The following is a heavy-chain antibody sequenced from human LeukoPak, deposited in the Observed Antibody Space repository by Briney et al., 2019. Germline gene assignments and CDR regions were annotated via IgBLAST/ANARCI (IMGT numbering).Heavy chain of an antibody. Sequence: SGGSLRLSCAASGFTFSNYGMHWVRQAPGKGLEWVAVISYDGSNKYYADSVKGRFTISRDNSKNTLYLQMNSLRAEDTAVYYCAKDHPIVVVPAAPWFDPWGQGTLVTVSS. CDR2: ISYDGSNK. CDR3: AKDHPIVVVPAAPWFDP. J-gene: IGHJ5*02. CDR1: GFTFSNYG. V-gene: IGHV3-30*18. D-gene: IGHD2-2*01.